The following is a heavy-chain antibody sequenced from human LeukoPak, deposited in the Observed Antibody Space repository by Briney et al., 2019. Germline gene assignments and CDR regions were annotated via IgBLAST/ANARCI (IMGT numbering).Heavy chain of an antibody. J-gene: IGHJ4*02. CDR1: GFTVSSNY. Sequence: PGGSLRLSCAASGFTVSSNYMSWVREAPGKGLEWVSVIYSGGSTYYADSVKGRFTISRDNSKNTLYLQMNSLRAEDTAVLYCAGSYVSRSFDYWGQGTLVTVSS. CDR2: IYSGGST. V-gene: IGHV3-66*01. CDR3: AGSYVSRSFDY. D-gene: IGHD3-16*01.